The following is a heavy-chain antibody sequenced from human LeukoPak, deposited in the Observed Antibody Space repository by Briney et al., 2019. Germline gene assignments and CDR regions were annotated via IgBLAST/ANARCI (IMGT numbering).Heavy chain of an antibody. CDR1: GYTFTAYS. CDR3: ARDLDYYGSGSFFNI. J-gene: IGHJ3*02. CDR2: INPNRGGT. Sequence: ASLKGSCKASGYTFTAYSMHWVRQAPGQGLECMGWINPNRGGTNYAQKFQGRVTMTRDTSITTAYMELSRLRSDDTAVYYCARDLDYYGSGSFFNIWGQGTMVTVSS. D-gene: IGHD3-10*01. V-gene: IGHV1-2*02.